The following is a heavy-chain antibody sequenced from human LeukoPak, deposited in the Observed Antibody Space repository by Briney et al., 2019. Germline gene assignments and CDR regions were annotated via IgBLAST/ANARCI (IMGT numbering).Heavy chain of an antibody. CDR1: GGTFSSFA. D-gene: IGHD6-6*01. Sequence: ASVKVSCKASGGTFSSFAINWVRQAPGQGLEWMGGIIPIFVTPNYAQKFQGRVTITADESTSTAYMELSSLRSDDTAVYYCARTAARRFDYWGQGTLVTVSS. V-gene: IGHV1-69*13. CDR3: ARTAARRFDY. CDR2: IIPIFVTP. J-gene: IGHJ4*02.